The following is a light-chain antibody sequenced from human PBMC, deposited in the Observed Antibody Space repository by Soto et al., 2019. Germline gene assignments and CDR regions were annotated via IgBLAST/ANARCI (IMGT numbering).Light chain of an antibody. CDR3: QQYETYSGT. CDR2: RAS. V-gene: IGKV1-5*03. CDR1: QIINTW. J-gene: IGKJ3*01. Sequence: DIQMTQSPSSLSASVGDRVTITCRASQIINTWLAWYQQKPGKAPKLLIYRASNLVNGVPSRFSGSGSGTEFTLAISSLQPDEFSLYYCQQYETYSGTFGPGTKVDL.